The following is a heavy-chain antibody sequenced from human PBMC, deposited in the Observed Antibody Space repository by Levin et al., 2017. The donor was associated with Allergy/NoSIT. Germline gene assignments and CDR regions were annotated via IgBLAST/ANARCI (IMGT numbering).Heavy chain of an antibody. Sequence: SETLSLTCAVYGGSFSGYYWSWIRQPPGKGLEWIGEINHSGSTNYNPSLKSRVTISVDTSKNQFSLKLSSVTAADTAVYYCARVRGYCSSTSCYAARSQYFDYWGQGTLVTVSS. J-gene: IGHJ4*02. V-gene: IGHV4-34*01. CDR3: ARVRGYCSSTSCYAARSQYFDY. D-gene: IGHD2-2*01. CDR1: GGSFSGYY. CDR2: INHSGST.